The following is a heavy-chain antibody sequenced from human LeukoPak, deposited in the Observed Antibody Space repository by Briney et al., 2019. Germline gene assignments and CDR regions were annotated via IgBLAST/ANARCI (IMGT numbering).Heavy chain of an antibody. Sequence: SETLSLTCTVSGASISGYYWTWIRQPPGKGLGWIGYIYNSGSTNYNPSLKSRVTMSVDTSKNQFSLKVTSVTPADTAVYYCASGRDQLTYFQYWGRGTLATVSS. V-gene: IGHV4-59*01. D-gene: IGHD4/OR15-4a*01. J-gene: IGHJ1*01. CDR3: ASGRDQLTYFQY. CDR2: IYNSGST. CDR1: GASISGYY.